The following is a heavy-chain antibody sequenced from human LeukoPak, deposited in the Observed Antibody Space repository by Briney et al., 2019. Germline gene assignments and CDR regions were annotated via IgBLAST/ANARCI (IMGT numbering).Heavy chain of an antibody. CDR1: GGSFSGYY. CDR2: INHSGST. J-gene: IGHJ5*02. CDR3: ARASGYCSSTSCSNWFDP. Sequence: PSETLSLTCAVYGGSFSGYYWSWIRQPPGKGLEWIGEINHSGSTNYNPSLKSRVTISVDTSKNQFSLKLSSVTAADTAVYYCARASGYCSSTSCSNWFDPWGQGTLVTVSS. V-gene: IGHV4-34*01. D-gene: IGHD2-2*01.